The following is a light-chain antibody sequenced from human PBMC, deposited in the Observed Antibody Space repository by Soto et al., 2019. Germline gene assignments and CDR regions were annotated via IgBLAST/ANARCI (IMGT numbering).Light chain of an antibody. V-gene: IGKV3-15*01. CDR1: QSLSSN. J-gene: IGKJ2*01. Sequence: EVVMTQSPTTLPVSPGQRATLSCRASQSLSSNLAWYQQKPGQTPRLLIYAASNRATGIPARFRGSGSGTEFILTISSVQSEDFAVYYCQQYNIWPPAFGQGTKLEIK. CDR3: QQYNIWPPA. CDR2: AAS.